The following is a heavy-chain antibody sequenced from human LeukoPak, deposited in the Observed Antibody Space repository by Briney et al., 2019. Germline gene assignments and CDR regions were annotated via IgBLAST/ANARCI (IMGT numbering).Heavy chain of an antibody. CDR1: GYRFTSSC. J-gene: IGHJ4*02. CDR2: IYPVDSDT. CDR3: ARRDGYKSQIGQYYFDY. Sequence: GESLTISCMGSGYRFTSSCVGWVRQVPGKGREWRGIIYPVDSDTRYSPSYQGQVTISADKSISTAYLQWSSLKASDTAMYYCARRDGYKSQIGQYYFDYWGQGTLVTVSS. V-gene: IGHV5-51*01. D-gene: IGHD5-24*01.